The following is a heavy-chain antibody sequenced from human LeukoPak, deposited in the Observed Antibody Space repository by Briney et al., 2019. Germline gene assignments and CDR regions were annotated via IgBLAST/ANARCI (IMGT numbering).Heavy chain of an antibody. V-gene: IGHV3-7*01. J-gene: IGHJ3*02. CDR3: ARAPYYYGSGGDAFDI. D-gene: IGHD3-10*01. CDR2: IKQDGSEK. CDR1: GFTFSSYW. Sequence: GGSLRLSCAASGFTFSSYWMSWVRQAPGKGLEWVANIKQDGSEKYYVDSVKGRFTISRDNAKNSLYLQMNSLRAEDTAVYYCARAPYYYGSGGDAFDIWGQGTMVTVSS.